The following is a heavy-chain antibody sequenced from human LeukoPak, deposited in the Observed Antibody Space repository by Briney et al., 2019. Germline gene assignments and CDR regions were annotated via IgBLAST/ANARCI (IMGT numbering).Heavy chain of an antibody. CDR2: ISGSGGST. Sequence: GGSLRLSCAVSGITFSSYAMSWVRQAPGKGLEWVSVISGSGGSTDYADSVKGRFTISRDNSKRTLHLNMSSLGTEDTALYYCARVGDKYGSNSAYYSRMDVWGPGITVTVSS. V-gene: IGHV3-23*01. D-gene: IGHD4-23*01. CDR3: ARVGDKYGSNSAYYSRMDV. CDR1: GITFSSYA. J-gene: IGHJ6*02.